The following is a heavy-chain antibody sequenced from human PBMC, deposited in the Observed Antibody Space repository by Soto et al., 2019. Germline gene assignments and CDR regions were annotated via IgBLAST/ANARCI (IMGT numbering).Heavy chain of an antibody. Sequence: QVQLQESGPGLVKPSQTVTLTCSVSGDSISDAHYYWSWIRQPPGRGLEWIGYMSYSGTYYNPSLKSRVIMSLQTYKNQFSLNLSSVTAADTAIYYCARIGTSLGIVTNNWFDPWGQGILVTVSS. D-gene: IGHD1-1*01. CDR2: MSYSGT. J-gene: IGHJ5*02. CDR1: GDSISDAHYY. V-gene: IGHV4-30-4*01. CDR3: ARIGTSLGIVTNNWFDP.